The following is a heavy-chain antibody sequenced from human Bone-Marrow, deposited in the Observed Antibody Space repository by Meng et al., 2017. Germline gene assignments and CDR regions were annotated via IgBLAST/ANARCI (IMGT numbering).Heavy chain of an antibody. D-gene: IGHD4-23*01. V-gene: IGHV1-18*01. CDR2: ISAYNGNT. J-gene: IGHJ4*02. Sequence: ASVKVSCKASGYTFTSYGISWVRQAPGQGLEWMGWISAYNGNTNYAQKLQGRVTMTTDTSTSTAYMELRSLRSDDTAVYYCARGRGVTRSPLYFDYWGQGTLVTVSS. CDR3: ARGRGVTRSPLYFDY. CDR1: GYTFTSYG.